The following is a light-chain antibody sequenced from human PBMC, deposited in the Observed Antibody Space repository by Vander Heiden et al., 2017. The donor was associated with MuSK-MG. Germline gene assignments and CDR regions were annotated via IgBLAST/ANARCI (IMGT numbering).Light chain of an antibody. J-gene: IGKJ2*01. CDR1: QSISSY. CDR2: AAS. Sequence: IHLTQSPSSLSASVGDRVTITCRASQSISSYLNWYQQKPGKAPKLLIYAASSLQSGVPSRFSGSGSGTDFTLTISRLQPEDFATYYCQQSDSTPHTFGQGTKLEIK. CDR3: QQSDSTPHT. V-gene: IGKV1-39*01.